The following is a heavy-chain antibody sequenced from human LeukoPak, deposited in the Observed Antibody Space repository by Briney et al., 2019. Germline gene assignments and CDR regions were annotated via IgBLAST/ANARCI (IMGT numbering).Heavy chain of an antibody. J-gene: IGHJ3*02. CDR1: GFTFSDYY. V-gene: IGHV3-11*04. D-gene: IGHD5-18*01. CDR2: ISNSGSTI. Sequence: GGSLRLSCAASGFTFSDYYMSWIRQAPGKGLEWVSYISNSGSTIYYADSVKGRFTISRDNSKNTLYLQMNSLRAEDTAVYYCARGRTAMVTDAFDIWGQGTMVTVSS. CDR3: ARGRTAMVTDAFDI.